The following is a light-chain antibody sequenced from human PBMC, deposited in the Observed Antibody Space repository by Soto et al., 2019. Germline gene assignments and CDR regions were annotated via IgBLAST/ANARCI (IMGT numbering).Light chain of an antibody. CDR1: QGISNY. Sequence: DIQMTQSPASLSASVGDRVTLTGRASQGISNYLAWCQQKPGKVPKLLIYAASTLQSGVPSRFSGSGSRTDFTLTISSIQPEDVATYYCQKYKSARPLSFGGGTKVEIK. J-gene: IGKJ4*01. CDR2: AAS. V-gene: IGKV1-27*01. CDR3: QKYKSARPLS.